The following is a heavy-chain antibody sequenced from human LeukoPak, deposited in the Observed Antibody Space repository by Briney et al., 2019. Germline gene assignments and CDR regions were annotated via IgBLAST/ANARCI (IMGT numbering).Heavy chain of an antibody. CDR1: GASVSSGYY. D-gene: IGHD4-17*01. V-gene: IGHV4-59*08. CDR3: ARRAGDLRHNSRGAFDY. CDR2: IYYSGST. J-gene: IGHJ4*02. Sequence: SETLSLTCTVSGASVSSGYYWSWIRQPPGKGLEWIGYIYYSGSTNYNPSLKSRVTISVDTSKNQFSLKLSSVTAADTAVYYCARRAGDLRHNSRGAFDYWGQGTLVTVSS.